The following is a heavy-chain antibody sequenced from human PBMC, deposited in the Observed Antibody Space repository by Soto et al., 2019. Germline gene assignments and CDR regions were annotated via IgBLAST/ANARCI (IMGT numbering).Heavy chain of an antibody. J-gene: IGHJ6*02. CDR2: INPNSGGT. Sequence: ASVKVSCKASGYTFTGYYMHWVRQAPGQGLEWMGWINPNSGGTNYAQKFQGWVTMTRDTSISTAYMELSRLRSDDTAVYYCARGGDIVVVPAAIIHTYYYYYYGMDVWG. CDR1: GYTFTGYY. V-gene: IGHV1-2*04. D-gene: IGHD2-2*02. CDR3: ARGGDIVVVPAAIIHTYYYYYYGMDV.